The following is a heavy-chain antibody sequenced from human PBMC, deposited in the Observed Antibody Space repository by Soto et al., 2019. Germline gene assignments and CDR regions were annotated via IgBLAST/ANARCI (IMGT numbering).Heavy chain of an antibody. CDR3: ARSGDIVATTPPPYYYYGMDV. J-gene: IGHJ6*02. D-gene: IGHD5-12*01. V-gene: IGHV1-2*04. Sequence: ASVKVSCKASGYTFTGYYMHWVRQAPGQGLEWMGWINPNSGGTNYAQKFQGWVTMTRDTSISTAYMELSRLRSDDTAEYYCARSGDIVATTPPPYYYYGMDVWGQGTTVTVSS. CDR2: INPNSGGT. CDR1: GYTFTGYY.